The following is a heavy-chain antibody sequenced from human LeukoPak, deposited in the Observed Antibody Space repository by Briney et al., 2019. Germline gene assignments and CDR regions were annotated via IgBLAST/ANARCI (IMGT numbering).Heavy chain of an antibody. J-gene: IGHJ4*02. CDR3: ARDPRGGQLTFDY. CDR2: IIPILGIA. CDR1: GGTFSSYA. D-gene: IGHD6-13*01. V-gene: IGHV1-69*04. Sequence: ASVKVSCKASGGTFSSYAISWVRQAAGQGLEWMGRIIPILGIANYAQKFQGRVTITADKSTSTAYMELSSLRSEDTAVYYCARDPRGGQLTFDYWGQGTLVTVSS.